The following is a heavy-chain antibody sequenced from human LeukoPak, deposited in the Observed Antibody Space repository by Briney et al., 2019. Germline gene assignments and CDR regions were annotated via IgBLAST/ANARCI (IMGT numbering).Heavy chain of an antibody. CDR1: GGSISSYY. J-gene: IGHJ5*02. Sequence: SETLSLTCTVSGGSISSYYWSWIQQPAGKGLEWIGRIYTSGSTNYNPSLTSRVTLSVDTSKNQLSLKLSSVTAADTAVYYCARDRYCSSISCQTGWFDPWGQGTLVTVSS. CDR2: IYTSGST. V-gene: IGHV4-4*07. D-gene: IGHD2-2*01. CDR3: ARDRYCSSISCQTGWFDP.